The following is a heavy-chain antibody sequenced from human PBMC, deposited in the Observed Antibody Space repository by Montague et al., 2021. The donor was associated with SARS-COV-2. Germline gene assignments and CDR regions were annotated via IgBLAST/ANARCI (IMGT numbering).Heavy chain of an antibody. CDR3: ARGREYSSSAGFDY. CDR1: GGSISSYY. Sequence: SETLSLTCTVSGGSISSYYWSWIRQPPGKGLEWIGYIYYSGSTNYNPSLKSRVTISVDTSKNRFSLKLSSVTAADTAVYYCARGREYSSSAGFDYWGQGTLVTVSS. J-gene: IGHJ4*02. V-gene: IGHV4-59*01. CDR2: IYYSGST. D-gene: IGHD6-6*01.